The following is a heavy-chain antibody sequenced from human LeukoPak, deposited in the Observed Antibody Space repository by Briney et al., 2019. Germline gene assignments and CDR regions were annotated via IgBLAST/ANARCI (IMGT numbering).Heavy chain of an antibody. CDR1: GYTFTSYY. V-gene: IGHV1-46*01. J-gene: IGHJ3*02. Sequence: ASVKVSCKASGYTFTSYYMHWVRQAPGQGLEWMGIINPSGGSTSYAQKFQGRVTMTRDMSTSTVYMELSNLRSEDTAVYYCARVAVVLTQRLTYAKYSGYDGDDAFDIWGQGTMVTVSS. CDR3: ARVAVVLTQRLTYAKYSGYDGDDAFDI. D-gene: IGHD5-12*01. CDR2: INPSGGST.